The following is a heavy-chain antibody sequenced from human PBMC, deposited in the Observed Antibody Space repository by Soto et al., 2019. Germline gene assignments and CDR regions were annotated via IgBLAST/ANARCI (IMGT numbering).Heavy chain of an antibody. J-gene: IGHJ4*02. V-gene: IGHV3-33*01. CDR1: GFTFSSYG. CDR2: IWYDGSNK. Sequence: GGSLRLSCAASGFTFSSYGMHWVRQAPGKGLEWVAVIWYDGSNKYYADSVKGRFTISRDNSKNTLYLQMNSLRAEDTAVYYCARGRIFKSGSRLFDYWGQGTLVTVSS. D-gene: IGHD5-12*01. CDR3: ARGRIFKSGSRLFDY.